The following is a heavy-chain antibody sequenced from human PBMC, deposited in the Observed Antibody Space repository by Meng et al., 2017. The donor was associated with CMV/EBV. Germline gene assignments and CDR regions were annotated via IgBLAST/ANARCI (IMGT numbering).Heavy chain of an antibody. CDR2: ISGSGGST. J-gene: IGHJ4*02. CDR1: TFSSYA. Sequence: TFSSYARSWVREAPGKGLEWVSAISGSGGSTYYANTVKGRFTISRDNSKNTLYLQMNSLRAEDTAVYYCAKGGPYYYDSSGYLGDDYWGQGTLVTVSS. D-gene: IGHD3-22*01. V-gene: IGHV3-23*01. CDR3: AKGGPYYYDSSGYLGDDY.